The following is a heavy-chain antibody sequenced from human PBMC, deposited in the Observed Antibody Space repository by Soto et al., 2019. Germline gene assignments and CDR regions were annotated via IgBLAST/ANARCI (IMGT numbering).Heavy chain of an antibody. CDR3: ARRYGYSFDY. Sequence: PSETLSLTCNVSGASVSHGYWSWIRQPPGKGLEWIGFMYFGGSFNYNPSLTSRATISVETSKNQFSMKLTSVTASDTAVYYCARRYGYSFDYWGQGTLVT. D-gene: IGHD4-4*01. V-gene: IGHV4-59*02. CDR1: GASVSHGY. J-gene: IGHJ4*02. CDR2: MYFGGSF.